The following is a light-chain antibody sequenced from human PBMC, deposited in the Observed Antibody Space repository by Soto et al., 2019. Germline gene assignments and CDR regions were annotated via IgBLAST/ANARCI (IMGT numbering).Light chain of an antibody. CDR3: QKYNSAPLLT. V-gene: IGKV1-5*01. J-gene: IGKJ4*01. CDR2: DAS. Sequence: DIQMTQSPSTLSASVGDRVTITCRASQSISSWLAWYQQKPGKAPKLLIYDASSLESGVPSRFSGSGSGTGFTLTISSLQPDDFATYYCQKYNSAPLLTFGGGTKVDIK. CDR1: QSISSW.